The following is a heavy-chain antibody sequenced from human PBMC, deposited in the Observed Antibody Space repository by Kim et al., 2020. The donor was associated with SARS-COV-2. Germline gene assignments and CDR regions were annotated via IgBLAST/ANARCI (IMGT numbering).Heavy chain of an antibody. J-gene: IGHJ6*02. D-gene: IGHD4-4*01. CDR3: ARASNYIHYYYYGMDV. CDR2: IYHSGST. V-gene: IGHV4-4*02. Sequence: SETLSLTCAVSGGSISSSNWWSWVRQPPGKGLEWIGEIYHSGSTNYNPSLKSRVTISVDKSKNQFSLKLSSVTAADTAVYYCARASNYIHYYYYGMDVWGQGTTVTVSS. CDR1: GGSISSSNW.